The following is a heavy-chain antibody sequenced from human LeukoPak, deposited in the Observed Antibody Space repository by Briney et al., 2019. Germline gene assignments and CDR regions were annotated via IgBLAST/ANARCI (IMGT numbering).Heavy chain of an antibody. Sequence: SETLSPTCAVYGGSFSGYYWSWIRQPPGKGLEWIGEINHSGSTNYNPSLKSRVTISVDTSKNQFSLKLSSVTAADTAVYYCARGLGSTSQSYYFDYWGQGTLVTVSS. CDR1: GGSFSGYY. J-gene: IGHJ4*02. D-gene: IGHD2-2*01. CDR2: INHSGST. CDR3: ARGLGSTSQSYYFDY. V-gene: IGHV4-34*01.